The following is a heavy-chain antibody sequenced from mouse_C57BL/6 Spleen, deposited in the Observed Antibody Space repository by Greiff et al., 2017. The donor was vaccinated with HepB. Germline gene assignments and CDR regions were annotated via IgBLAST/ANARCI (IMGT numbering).Heavy chain of an antibody. Sequence: VQLQQSGPELVKPGASVKISCKASGYAFSSSWMNWVKQRPGKGLEWIGRIYTGDGDTNYNGKFKGKATLTADKSSSTAYMPLSNLPSEDSAVYFCARGVRSYAWFAYWGQGTLVTVSA. V-gene: IGHV1-82*01. CDR3: ARGVRSYAWFAY. J-gene: IGHJ3*01. CDR2: IYTGDGDT. D-gene: IGHD1-1*01. CDR1: GYAFSSSW.